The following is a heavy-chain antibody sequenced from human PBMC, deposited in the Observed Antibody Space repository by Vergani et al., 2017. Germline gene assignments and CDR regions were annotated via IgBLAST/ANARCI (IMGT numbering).Heavy chain of an antibody. CDR3: ARDSEVDLHRGVLTN. V-gene: IGHV3-9*01. CDR1: GITFWKFG. J-gene: IGHJ4*02. Sequence: EVDLVESGGGLAQPGGSLRLSCEASGITFWKFGMHWVRQGPGKGLEWVSGISWNSGAVDYADSVMGRFTISRDNAKNSLYLQMNSLRAEDTAVYYCARDSEVDLHRGVLTNWGQGTLVTVSS. CDR2: ISWNSGAV. D-gene: IGHD3-10*01.